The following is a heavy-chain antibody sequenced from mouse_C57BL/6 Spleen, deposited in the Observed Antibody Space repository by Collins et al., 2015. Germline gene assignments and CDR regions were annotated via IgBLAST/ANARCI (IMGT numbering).Heavy chain of an antibody. CDR1: GYAFSSYW. CDR3: ARSAVTTVVANDY. CDR2: IYPGDGDT. V-gene: IGHV1-80*01. D-gene: IGHD1-1*01. Sequence: QVQLQQSGAELVKPGASVKISCKASGYAFSSYWMNWVKQRPGKGLEWIGQIYPGDGDTNYNGKFKGKATLTADKSSSTAYMQLSSLTSEDSAVYFCARSAVTTVVANDYWGQGTTLTVSS. J-gene: IGHJ2*01.